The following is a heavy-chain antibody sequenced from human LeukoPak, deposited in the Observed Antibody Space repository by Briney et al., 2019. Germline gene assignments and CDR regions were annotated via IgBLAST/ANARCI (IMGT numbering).Heavy chain of an antibody. D-gene: IGHD3-10*01. J-gene: IGHJ6*03. CDR3: ARGSGGSGSYAGHYYYYMDV. V-gene: IGHV1-69*13. CDR1: GYTFTSYG. Sequence: SVKVSCKASGYTFTSYGISWVRQAPGQGLEWMGGIIPIFGTANYAQKFQGRVTITADESTSTAYMELSSLRSEDTAVYYCARGSGGSGSYAGHYYYYMDVWGKGTTVTISS. CDR2: IIPIFGTA.